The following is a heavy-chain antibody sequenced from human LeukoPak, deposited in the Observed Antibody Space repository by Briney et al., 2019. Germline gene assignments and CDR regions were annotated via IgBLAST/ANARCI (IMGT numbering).Heavy chain of an antibody. CDR3: AKYRERTTWYVEYFDS. D-gene: IGHD6-13*01. Sequence: PGGSLRLSCAASGFTFSNYAMTWVRQAPGKGLEWVSPITAGGGTTNYADSVKGRFTTSRDNSKNMLYLQMDSLRAEDTAIYYCAKYRERTTWYVEYFDSWGQGTLVTVSS. CDR2: ITAGGGTT. CDR1: GFTFSNYA. J-gene: IGHJ4*02. V-gene: IGHV3-23*01.